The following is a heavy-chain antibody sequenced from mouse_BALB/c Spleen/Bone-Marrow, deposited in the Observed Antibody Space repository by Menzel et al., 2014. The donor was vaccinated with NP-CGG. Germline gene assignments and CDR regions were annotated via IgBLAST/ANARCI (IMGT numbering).Heavy chain of an antibody. CDR3: VRPMYHFYAMGS. V-gene: IGHV5-12-2*01. Sequence: EVQAVESGGGLVQPGGSLKLSCAASGITFSSNTMSWVRQTPERRLEWVAYSTNGGGSTYYPDTVKGRFTISRDNANNALYLQMSSLKSEDSGMYYSVRPMYHFYAMGSWGRGTSVAVSS. CDR1: GITFSSNT. J-gene: IGHJ4*01. CDR2: STNGGGST.